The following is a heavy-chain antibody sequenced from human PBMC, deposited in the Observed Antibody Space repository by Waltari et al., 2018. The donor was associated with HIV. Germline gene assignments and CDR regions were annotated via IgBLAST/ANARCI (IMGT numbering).Heavy chain of an antibody. CDR1: GFIFSDHY. V-gene: IGHV3-72*01. J-gene: IGHJ4*02. CDR2: IRSKAKGDTT. CDR3: VVGEPGSIGDY. D-gene: IGHD1-26*01. Sequence: EVQVVESGGGLVQPGGSLRLSCAGSGFIFSDHYMDWVRQAPGKGLEWIGRIRSKAKGDTTEDAASVRGRLTISRDDSSNSVFLHMNSLKTDDTAVYYCVVGEPGSIGDYWGQGTLVTVSS.